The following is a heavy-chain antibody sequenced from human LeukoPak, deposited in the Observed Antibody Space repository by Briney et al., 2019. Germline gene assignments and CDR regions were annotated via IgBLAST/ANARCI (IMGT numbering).Heavy chain of an antibody. J-gene: IGHJ3*02. CDR1: GGSISSYY. CDR2: IYYSGST. D-gene: IGHD1-26*01. Sequence: PETLSLTCTGSGGSISSYYWSWIRQPPGKGLEWIGYIYYSGSTNYNPSLKSRVTISVDTSKNQFSLKLSSVTAADTAVYYCARGRVSGSYDDAFDIWGQGTMVTVSS. CDR3: ARGRVSGSYDDAFDI. V-gene: IGHV4-59*01.